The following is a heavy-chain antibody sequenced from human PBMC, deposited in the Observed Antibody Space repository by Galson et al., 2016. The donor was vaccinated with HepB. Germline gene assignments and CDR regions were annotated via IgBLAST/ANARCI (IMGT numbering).Heavy chain of an antibody. D-gene: IGHD2-15*01. J-gene: IGHJ3*02. CDR3: AREQCSAGSCDDALDI. V-gene: IGHV1-69*04. CDR1: GDTFSSFT. Sequence: SVKVSCKGSGDTFSSFTISWVRQAPGQGLEWMARTIILLGISRYAQRFQGRVTITADKSTNTAYMELSSLTSEDTAVYYCAREQCSAGSCDDALDIWGQGTMVTVSS. CDR2: TIILLGIS.